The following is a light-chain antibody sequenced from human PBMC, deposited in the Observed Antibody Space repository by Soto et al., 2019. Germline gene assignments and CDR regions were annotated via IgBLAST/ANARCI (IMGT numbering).Light chain of an antibody. CDR1: QSISRY. CDR2: DAS. J-gene: IGKJ1*01. Sequence: EIALTQSPATLSLSPGERATLSCRASQSISRYLAWYQQKPGQAPRLLIYDASNRATGIPDRFSGGGSGTDFTLTISSLEPEDFALYYCQQFHYWWTFGQGTKVDIK. CDR3: QQFHYWWT. V-gene: IGKV3-11*01.